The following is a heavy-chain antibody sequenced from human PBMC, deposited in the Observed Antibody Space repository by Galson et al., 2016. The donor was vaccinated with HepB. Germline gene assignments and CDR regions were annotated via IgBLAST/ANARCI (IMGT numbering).Heavy chain of an antibody. Sequence: SETLSLTCAVSGGSISSRHWWSWVRQSPGTGLEWIGQIYHSGTANYNPSLRSRVTISMDKSKNKFSLDLSSVIAADTAVYLCARTLDGYYTSSAGFDYWGQGTLVTVSS. CDR2: IYHSGTA. CDR1: GGSISSRHW. V-gene: IGHV4-4*02. D-gene: IGHD6-6*01. CDR3: ARTLDGYYTSSAGFDY. J-gene: IGHJ4*02.